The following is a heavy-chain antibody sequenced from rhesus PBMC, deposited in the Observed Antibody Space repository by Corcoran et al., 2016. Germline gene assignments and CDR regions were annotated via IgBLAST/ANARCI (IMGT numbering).Heavy chain of an antibody. D-gene: IGHD5-24*01. V-gene: IGHV3-14*01. CDR3: ARDYSGYSYFDD. Sequence: EVQLVETGGGLVKPGGSLKLSCAASGLTFSSYGMSWVRQAPGKGIEWVSDINSGSGSTYYADPGKGRFTTSRENAKNTLYLQMDSLRAEDTAVYYCARDYSGYSYFDDWGQVVLVTVSS. J-gene: IGHJ4*01. CDR2: INSGSGST. CDR1: GLTFSSYG.